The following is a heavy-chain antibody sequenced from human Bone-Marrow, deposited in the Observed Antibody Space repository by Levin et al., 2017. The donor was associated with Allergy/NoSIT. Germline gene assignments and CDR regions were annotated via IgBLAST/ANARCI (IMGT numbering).Heavy chain of an antibody. Sequence: GESLKISCRASGYSFGSHGISWVRQAPGQGLEWMGWIGVYNGDRTYGREFQGRVTLTADKSTATAYMELRGLRSDDTAVYYCARDRGFSFLNSPFDIWGQGTMVTVSS. CDR1: GYSFGSHG. J-gene: IGHJ3*02. V-gene: IGHV1-18*04. CDR2: IGVYNGDR. CDR3: ARDRGFSFLNSPFDI.